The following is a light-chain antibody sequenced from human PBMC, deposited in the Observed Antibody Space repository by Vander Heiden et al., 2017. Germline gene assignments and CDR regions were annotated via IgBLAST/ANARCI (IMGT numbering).Light chain of an antibody. CDR2: GAS. J-gene: IGKJ2*01. V-gene: IGKV3-20*01. CDR1: QSVANSY. CDR3: QQYGSSPRT. Sequence: EIVFTQSPDTLSSLSGESAILFCRASQSVANSYLAWYQQKPGQAPRLLMHGASNRATGIPERISGSGSGTDFTLTISRLEPEDIAVYYCQQYGSSPRTFGQGTKLEIK.